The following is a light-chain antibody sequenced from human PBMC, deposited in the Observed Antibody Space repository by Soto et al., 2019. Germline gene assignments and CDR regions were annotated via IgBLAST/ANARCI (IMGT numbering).Light chain of an antibody. V-gene: IGKV3-11*01. CDR2: DAS. CDR3: QQRSNWRGT. Sequence: EIVLTQSPATLSLSPVERATLSCRASQSVSSYLAWYQQKPGQAPRLLIYDASNRATGIPARFSGSGSGTDFTLTISSLEPEDFAVYYCQQRSNWRGTCGQGTKGDIK. CDR1: QSVSSY. J-gene: IGKJ1*01.